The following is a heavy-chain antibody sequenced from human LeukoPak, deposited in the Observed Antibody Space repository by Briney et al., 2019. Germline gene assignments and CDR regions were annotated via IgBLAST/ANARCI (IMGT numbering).Heavy chain of an antibody. CDR2: ISYSGST. CDR1: GGSISSSSFY. CDR3: ARDGLWIQNAFDI. D-gene: IGHD5-18*01. V-gene: IGHV4-39*07. J-gene: IGHJ3*02. Sequence: SETLSLTCTVSGGSISSSSFYWGWIRQPPGKGLEWIGSISYSGSTYYNSSLKSRVTISVDTSKNQFSLKLSSVTAADTAVYYCARDGLWIQNAFDIWGQGTMVTVSS.